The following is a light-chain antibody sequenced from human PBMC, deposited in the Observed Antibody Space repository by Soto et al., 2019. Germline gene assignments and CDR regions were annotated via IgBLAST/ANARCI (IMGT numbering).Light chain of an antibody. J-gene: IGLJ2*01. V-gene: IGLV2-23*01. CDR3: SSYAGSSTWV. Sequence: QSALTQPASVSGSPGQSITISCTGTSSDVGSYNLVSWYQQHPGKAPKLMIYEGNKRPSGVSDRFSGSKSGNTASLTISGLQAEDEADYCCSSYAGSSTWVFGGGTKLTVL. CDR2: EGN. CDR1: SSDVGSYNL.